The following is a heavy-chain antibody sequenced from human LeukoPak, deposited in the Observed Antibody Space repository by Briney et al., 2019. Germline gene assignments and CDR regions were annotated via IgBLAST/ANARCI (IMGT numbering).Heavy chain of an antibody. CDR2: INHSGST. J-gene: IGHJ4*02. Sequence: SETLSLTCTVSGGSISSSSYYWGWIRQPPGKGLEWIGEINHSGSTNYNPSLKSRVTISVDTSKNQFSLKLGSVTAADTAVYYCAYGDYWGQGTLVTVSS. D-gene: IGHD4-17*01. CDR1: GGSISSSSYY. CDR3: AYGDY. V-gene: IGHV4-39*07.